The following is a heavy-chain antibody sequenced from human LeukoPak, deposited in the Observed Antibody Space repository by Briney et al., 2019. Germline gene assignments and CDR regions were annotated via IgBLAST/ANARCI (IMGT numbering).Heavy chain of an antibody. CDR2: ISGSGGST. CDR1: GFTFSSYA. J-gene: IGHJ4*02. D-gene: IGHD1-26*01. CDR3: AKDRGSGSYFDY. V-gene: IGHV3-23*01. Sequence: QTGGSLRLSCAASGFTFSSYAMSWVRQAPGKGLEWVSAISGSGGSTYYADSVKGRFTISRDNSKNTLYLQVNSLRAEDTAVYYCAKDRGSGSYFDYWGQGTLVTVSS.